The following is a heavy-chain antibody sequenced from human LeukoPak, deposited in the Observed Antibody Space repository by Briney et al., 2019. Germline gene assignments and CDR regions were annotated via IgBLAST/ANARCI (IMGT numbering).Heavy chain of an antibody. CDR2: IYPGDSDT. D-gene: IGHD2-21*02. V-gene: IGHV5-51*01. Sequence: GESLKISCKGSGYSFTTYCIGWVRQMPGKGLEWMGIIYPGDSDTRYSPSFRGQVTISADKSISTAYLQWSSLKASDTAMYYCARLVVVTAIPLYYFDYWGQGTLVTVSS. CDR1: GYSFTTYC. CDR3: ARLVVVTAIPLYYFDY. J-gene: IGHJ4*02.